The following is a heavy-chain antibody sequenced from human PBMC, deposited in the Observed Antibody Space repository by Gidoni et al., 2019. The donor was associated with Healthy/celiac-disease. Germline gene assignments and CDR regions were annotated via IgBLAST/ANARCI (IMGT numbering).Heavy chain of an antibody. CDR1: GFTFRSYA. J-gene: IGHJ6*02. CDR2: ISGSGGST. CDR3: AKDAPEWELHYYYGMDV. D-gene: IGHD1-26*01. Sequence: EVQLLESGGGLVQPGGSLRLSCAASGFTFRSYAMSWVRQAPGKGLEWVSAISGSGGSTYYADSVKGRFTISSDNSKNTLYLQLNSLRAEDTAVYYCAKDAPEWELHYYYGMDVWGQGTTVTVSS. V-gene: IGHV3-23*01.